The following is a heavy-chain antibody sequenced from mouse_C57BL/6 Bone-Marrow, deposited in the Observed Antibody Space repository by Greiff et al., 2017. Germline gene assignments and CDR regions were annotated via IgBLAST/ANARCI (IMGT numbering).Heavy chain of an antibody. J-gene: IGHJ4*01. Sequence: DVQLVESGPGLVKPSQSLSLTCSVTGYSITSGYYWNWIRQFPGNKLEWMGYISYDGSNNYNPSLKNQISFTRDKSSNQFFLKLNLVTSEDTATYYCARAPAYYYCRSYAFCNAMDYWGQGTSVTVSA. CDR3: ARAPAYYYCRSYAFCNAMDY. CDR2: ISYDGSN. D-gene: IGHD1-1*01. V-gene: IGHV3-6*01. CDR1: GYSITSGYY.